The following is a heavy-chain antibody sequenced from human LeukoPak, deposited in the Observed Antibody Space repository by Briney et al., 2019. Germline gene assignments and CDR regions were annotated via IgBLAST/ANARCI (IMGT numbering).Heavy chain of an antibody. CDR3: ARDSPTTVAFEY. J-gene: IGHJ4*02. D-gene: IGHD4-23*01. V-gene: IGHV3-48*04. CDR1: GFTFSSYS. Sequence: GGSLRLSCAASGFTFSSYSMNWVRQAPGKGLEWVSYISSSGVTISYADSVKGRFTISRDNAKNSLYLQMNSPRAEDTAVYYCARDSPTTVAFEYWGQGTLVTVSS. CDR2: ISSSGVTI.